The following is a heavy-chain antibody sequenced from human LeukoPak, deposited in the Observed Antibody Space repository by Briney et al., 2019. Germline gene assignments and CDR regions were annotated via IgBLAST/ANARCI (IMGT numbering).Heavy chain of an antibody. CDR2: ISGSGGST. CDR3: AKRRGRYYDSSGYYYYFDY. D-gene: IGHD3-22*01. CDR1: GFTFSSYA. Sequence: GGSLRPSCAASGFTFSSYAMSWVRQAPGKGLEWVSAISGSGGSTYYADSVKGRFTISRDNSKNTLYLQMNSLRAEDTAVYYCAKRRGRYYDSSGYYYYFDYWGQGTLVTVSS. V-gene: IGHV3-23*01. J-gene: IGHJ4*02.